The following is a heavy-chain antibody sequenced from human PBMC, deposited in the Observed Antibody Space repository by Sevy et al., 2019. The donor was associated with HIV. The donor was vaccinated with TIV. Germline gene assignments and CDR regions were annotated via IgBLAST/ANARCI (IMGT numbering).Heavy chain of an antibody. V-gene: IGHV3-7*01. J-gene: IGHJ4*02. CDR3: ARLTLDLDYYPFDY. CDR2: IKKDGSET. Sequence: GGSLRLSCAASGFIFSNYWMTWVRQAPGKGLEWVANIKKDGSETFYADSVKGRFTISRDNVKKSLFLQMNGLSAEDTALYYCARLTLDLDYYPFDYGGQGTLVTVSS. D-gene: IGHD3-10*01. CDR1: GFIFSNYW.